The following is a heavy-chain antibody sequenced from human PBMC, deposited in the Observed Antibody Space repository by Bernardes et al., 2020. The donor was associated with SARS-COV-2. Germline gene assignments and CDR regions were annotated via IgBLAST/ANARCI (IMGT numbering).Heavy chain of an antibody. D-gene: IGHD3-10*01. J-gene: IGHJ6*02. V-gene: IGHV2-5*02. CDR1: WFSLRPSRVG. CDR2: IHSDDDK. Sequence: SGPPLAKPRQTRTLTCPFSWFSLRPSRVGVGWIRQPPGTALEWHALIHSDDDKRYSPSLKSRLTITKDTSKHQVVLAMTNMDPVDTATYYCAHSHYYGSRICAMDVWGQGTTVTISS. CDR3: AHSHYYGSRICAMDV.